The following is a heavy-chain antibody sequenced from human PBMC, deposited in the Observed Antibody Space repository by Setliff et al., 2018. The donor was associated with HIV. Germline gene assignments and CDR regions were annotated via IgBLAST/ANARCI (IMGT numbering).Heavy chain of an antibody. CDR2: INPSGGRT. CDR1: GYTFTNYY. Sequence: WASVKVSCKASGYTFTNYYIHWVRQAPGQGLEWMGLINPSGGRTSYAQKFQGRLTMTRDTSRSTVYMELSSLRSEDTAVYYCARCYYDSSGPTDAFDIWGQGTMVTVSS. J-gene: IGHJ3*02. V-gene: IGHV1-46*01. D-gene: IGHD3-22*01. CDR3: ARCYYDSSGPTDAFDI.